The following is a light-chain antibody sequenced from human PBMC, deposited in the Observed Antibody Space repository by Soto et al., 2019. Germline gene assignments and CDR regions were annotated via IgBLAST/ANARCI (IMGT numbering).Light chain of an antibody. CDR2: ENN. CDR3: GTWDSSLSAHV. CDR1: SSNIGNNY. V-gene: IGLV1-51*02. J-gene: IGLJ1*01. Sequence: QSALTQPPSVSAAPGQKVTISCFGSSSNIGNNYVSWYQQLPGTAPKLLIYENNKRPSGIPDRFSGFKSGTSATLGITGLQTGDEADYYCGTWDSSLSAHVFATGTKVTVL.